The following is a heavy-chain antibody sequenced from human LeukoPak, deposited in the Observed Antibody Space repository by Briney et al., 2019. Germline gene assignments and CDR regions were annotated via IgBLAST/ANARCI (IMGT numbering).Heavy chain of an antibody. Sequence: PGGSLRLSCAASGFTFSSDSMNWVRQAPGKGLEWVSSISSSSSYIYYADSVKGRFTISRDNAKNSLYLQVTSLRAEDTAVYYCARRTYPNDAFDIWGQGTMVSVSS. V-gene: IGHV3-21*01. CDR2: ISSSSSYI. CDR1: GFTFSSDS. CDR3: ARRTYPNDAFDI. J-gene: IGHJ3*02. D-gene: IGHD1-7*01.